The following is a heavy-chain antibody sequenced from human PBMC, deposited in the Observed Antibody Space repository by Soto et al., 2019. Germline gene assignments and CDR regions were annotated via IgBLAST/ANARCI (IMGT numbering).Heavy chain of an antibody. V-gene: IGHV3-30*18. D-gene: IGHD3-9*01. CDR2: ISYDGSNK. Sequence: GGSLRLSCAASGFTFSSYGMHWARQAPGKGLEWVAVISYDGSNKYYADSVKGRFTISRDNSKNTLYLQMNSLRAEDTAVYYCAKDHPGPDYDILTGYSPYFDYWGQGTLVTVS. CDR3: AKDHPGPDYDILTGYSPYFDY. J-gene: IGHJ4*02. CDR1: GFTFSSYG.